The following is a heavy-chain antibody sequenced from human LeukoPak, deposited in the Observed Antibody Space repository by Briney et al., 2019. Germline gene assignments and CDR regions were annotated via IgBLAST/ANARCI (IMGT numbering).Heavy chain of an antibody. CDR3: ARHDSSGYYWSWFDP. V-gene: IGHV4-59*08. CDR2: IYYSGST. D-gene: IGHD3-22*01. Sequence: SETLSLTCTVSGGSISSYYWSWIRQPPGKGLEWIGYIYYSGSTNYNPSLKSRVTISVDTSMNQFSLKLSSVTTADTAVYYCARHDSSGYYWSWFDPWGQGTLVTVSS. J-gene: IGHJ5*02. CDR1: GGSISSYY.